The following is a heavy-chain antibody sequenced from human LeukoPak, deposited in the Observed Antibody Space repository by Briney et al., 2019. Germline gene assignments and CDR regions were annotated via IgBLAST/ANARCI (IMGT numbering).Heavy chain of an antibody. CDR2: IITIFGTA. CDR1: GDTFSSYG. Sequence: SVKVSCKTSGDTFSSYGISWVRQAPGQGLEWMGGIITIFGTANYAQKFQGRVTITADKSTSTAYMELSSLRSEDTAVYYCARDNYYDSSGYYDYWGQGTLVTVSS. J-gene: IGHJ4*02. CDR3: ARDNYYDSSGYYDY. V-gene: IGHV1-69*06. D-gene: IGHD3-22*01.